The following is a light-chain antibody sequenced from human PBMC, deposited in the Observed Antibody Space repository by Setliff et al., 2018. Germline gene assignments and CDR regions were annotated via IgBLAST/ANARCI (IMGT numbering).Light chain of an antibody. CDR2: DVT. CDR3: SSYKNTNKKV. Sequence: QSVLTQPAAVSRSPGQSITISCTGTSSDVGGYDYVSWYQQHPGKAPKLIIYDVTKRPSGVSSRFSGSKSGNTASLTISGLQAEDEADYFCSSYKNTNKKVFGTGTKGTV. CDR1: SSDVGGYDY. V-gene: IGLV2-14*01. J-gene: IGLJ1*01.